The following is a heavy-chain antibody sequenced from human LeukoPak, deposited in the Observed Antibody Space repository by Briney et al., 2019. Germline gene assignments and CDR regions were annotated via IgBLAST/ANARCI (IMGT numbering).Heavy chain of an antibody. CDR2: ITGDGSGS. CDR3: ARFAMTTAGDY. J-gene: IGHJ4*02. V-gene: IGHV3-74*01. D-gene: IGHD1-1*01. CDR1: GFTFSRYW. Sequence: GGSLRLSCAASGFTFSRYWMHWVRQAPGKGVVWVSRITGDGSGSNYADSVKGRFTIARDNAKNTLYLQINSLRAEDTAVYYCARFAMTTAGDYWGQGTLVTVSS.